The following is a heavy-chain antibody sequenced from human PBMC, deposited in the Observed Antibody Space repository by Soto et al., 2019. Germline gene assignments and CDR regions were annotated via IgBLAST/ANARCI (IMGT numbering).Heavy chain of an antibody. Sequence: QVQLQESGPGLVKPSQTLSLTCTVSGGSISSGDYYWSWIRQHPGKGLEWIGDIYYSGSTYYNPSLKRRVTISVEPSKNQFSLKLSSVTAADTAVYYCARWWSGSRQGFDPWGQGTLVTVSS. V-gene: IGHV4-31*03. CDR1: GGSISSGDYY. D-gene: IGHD3-3*01. CDR2: IYYSGST. CDR3: ARWWSGSRQGFDP. J-gene: IGHJ5*02.